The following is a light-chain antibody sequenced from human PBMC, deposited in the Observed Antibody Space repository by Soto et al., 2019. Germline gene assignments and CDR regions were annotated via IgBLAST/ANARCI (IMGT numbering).Light chain of an antibody. J-gene: IGLJ1*01. Sequence: QSALTQPASVSGSPGQSITISCTGTRTDVGGYDFVSWYQQHPGKVPKLIIYEVSNRPSGVSNRFSGSKSGNTASLTISGLQAEDEADYYCASYTSSSSYVFGTGTKLTVL. CDR3: ASYTSSSSYV. CDR2: EVS. V-gene: IGLV2-14*01. CDR1: RTDVGGYDF.